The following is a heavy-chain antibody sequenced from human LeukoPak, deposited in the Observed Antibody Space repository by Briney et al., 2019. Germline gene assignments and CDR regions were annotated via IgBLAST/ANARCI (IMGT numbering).Heavy chain of an antibody. CDR1: GFIFSDYN. J-gene: IGHJ4*02. Sequence: GGSLRLSCAASGFIFSDYNMHWVHQVPGKGLEWVPIISGDGGRTSYADSVKGRFTISRDNSKNSLYLQMNSLRTEDTAFYYCAKDVSGSIDSWGQGTLVTVSS. CDR3: AKDVSGSIDS. D-gene: IGHD5/OR15-5a*01. CDR2: ISGDGGRT. V-gene: IGHV3-43*02.